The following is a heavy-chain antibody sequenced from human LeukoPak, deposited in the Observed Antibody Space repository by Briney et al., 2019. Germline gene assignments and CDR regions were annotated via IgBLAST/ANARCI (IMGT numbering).Heavy chain of an antibody. CDR2: MYYSRNT. CDR1: GDSISSGSYS. D-gene: IGHD4-17*01. J-gene: IGHJ4*02. Sequence: SETLSLTCSVSGDSISSGSYSWAWIRQPPGKGLEWIGSMYYSRNTYSNPSLESRITISIDTSKNQFSLKLTSVTAADTAVYYCASRQTTALSLFDYWGQGTLVTVSS. CDR3: ASRQTTALSLFDY. V-gene: IGHV4-39*01.